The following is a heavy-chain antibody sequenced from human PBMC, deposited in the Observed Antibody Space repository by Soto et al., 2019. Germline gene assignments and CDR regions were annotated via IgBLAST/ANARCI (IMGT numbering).Heavy chain of an antibody. Sequence: GGSLRLSCAASGFTFDDYAMHRVRQAPGKGLEWVSGISWNSGSIGYADSVKGRFTISRDNAKNSLYLQMNSLRAEDTALYYCAKERIVVATTRYYYFDYWGQGTLVTVSS. CDR1: GFTFDDYA. J-gene: IGHJ4*02. CDR2: ISWNSGSI. V-gene: IGHV3-9*01. D-gene: IGHD1-26*01. CDR3: AKERIVVATTRYYYFDY.